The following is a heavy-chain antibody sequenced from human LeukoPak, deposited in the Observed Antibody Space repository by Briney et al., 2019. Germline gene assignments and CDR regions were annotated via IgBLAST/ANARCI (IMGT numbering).Heavy chain of an antibody. CDR1: GASVSSSSYY. CDR3: AKKDYGDYVSFDY. D-gene: IGHD4-17*01. Sequence: SETLSLTCTVSGASVSSSSYYWGWIRQPPGKGREWIGTIYYRGNTYYNPSLKSRVTMSVDTSKNQFSLKLSSMTAADTAVYYCAKKDYGDYVSFDYWGRGTLVSVSS. V-gene: IGHV4-39*01. CDR2: IYYRGNT. J-gene: IGHJ4*02.